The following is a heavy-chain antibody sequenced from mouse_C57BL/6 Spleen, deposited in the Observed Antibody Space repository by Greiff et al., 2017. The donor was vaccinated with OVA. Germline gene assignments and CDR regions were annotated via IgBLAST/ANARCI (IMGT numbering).Heavy chain of an antibody. CDR3: ARGGRDYDYDAFDV. CDR1: GYTFTNYW. Sequence: VQGVESGAELVRPGTSVKMSCKASGYTFTNYWIGWAKQRPGHGLEWIGDIYPGGGYTNYNEKFKGKATLTADKSSSTAYMQFSSLTSEDSAIYYCARGGRDYDYDAFDVWGTGTTVSVSS. J-gene: IGHJ1*03. D-gene: IGHD2-4*01. V-gene: IGHV1-63*01. CDR2: IYPGGGYT.